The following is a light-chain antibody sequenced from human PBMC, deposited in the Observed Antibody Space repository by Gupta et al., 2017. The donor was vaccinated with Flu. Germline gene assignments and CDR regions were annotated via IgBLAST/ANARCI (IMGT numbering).Light chain of an antibody. CDR3: QAWDSSTAGV. Sequence: SYELRQPPSVAVSPGQTARITCSGDKMGNKYACWYQQKPGQSPVLVIYQDTKRPSGIPERFSGANSGNTATLTISGAQAMDEADYYCQAWDSSTAGVFGTGTEVTVL. V-gene: IGLV3-1*01. J-gene: IGLJ1*01. CDR2: QDT. CDR1: KMGNKY.